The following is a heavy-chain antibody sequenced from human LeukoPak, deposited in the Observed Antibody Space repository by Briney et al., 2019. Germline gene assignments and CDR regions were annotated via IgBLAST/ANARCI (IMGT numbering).Heavy chain of an antibody. CDR1: GGSFSGYY. CDR2: INHSGST. V-gene: IGHV4-34*01. Sequence: PSETLSLTCAVYGGSFSGYYWSWIRQPPGKGLEWIGEINHSGSTNYNPSLKSRVTISVDTSKNQFSLKLSSVTAADTAVYYCARGLSRSYDFWSGYRQYNWFDPWGQGTLVTVSS. CDR3: ARGLSRSYDFWSGYRQYNWFDP. J-gene: IGHJ5*02. D-gene: IGHD3-3*01.